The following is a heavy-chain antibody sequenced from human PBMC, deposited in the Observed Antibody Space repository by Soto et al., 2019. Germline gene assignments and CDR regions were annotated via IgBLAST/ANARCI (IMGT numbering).Heavy chain of an antibody. CDR2: IYYSGNT. CDR1: GGSISSYY. V-gene: IGHV4-59*08. Sequence: ASETLSLTCTVSGGSISSYYWSWIRQPPGKGLEWIGYIYYSGNTYYNPSHKSRVTISVDTSKNQFSLGLSSVTAADTAVYYCARQIYSGDYLLDYWGQGTLVTVSS. D-gene: IGHD4-17*01. J-gene: IGHJ4*02. CDR3: ARQIYSGDYLLDY.